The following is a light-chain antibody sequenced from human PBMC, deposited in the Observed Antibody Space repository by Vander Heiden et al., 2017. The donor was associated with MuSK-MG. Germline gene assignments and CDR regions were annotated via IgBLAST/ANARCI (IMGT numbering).Light chain of an antibody. V-gene: IGLV3-21*02. Sequence: SYVLTQPPSLSVAPGQTARVTCGGENIGSQSLHWYQQQPGQAPVLVVYDDSDRPSGIPERFSGSNSGNTATLTISRVEAGDEADYYCQVWHSGSDLLAFGGGTKLTVL. CDR2: DDS. CDR1: NIGSQS. CDR3: QVWHSGSDLLA. J-gene: IGLJ3*02.